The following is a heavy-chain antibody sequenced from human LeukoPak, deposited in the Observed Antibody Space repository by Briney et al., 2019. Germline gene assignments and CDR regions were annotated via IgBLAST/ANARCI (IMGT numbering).Heavy chain of an antibody. CDR1: GFTFSSYA. J-gene: IGHJ4*02. CDR2: ISGSGGST. Sequence: HPGGSLRLSCAASGFTFSSYAMSWVRQAPGKGLEWVSAISGSGGSTYYADSVKGRFTISRDNSKNTLYLQMNSLRAEDTAVYYCAKRSAGAAAGTSVRAPLDYWGQGTLVTVSS. CDR3: AKRSAGAAAGTSVRAPLDY. V-gene: IGHV3-23*01. D-gene: IGHD6-13*01.